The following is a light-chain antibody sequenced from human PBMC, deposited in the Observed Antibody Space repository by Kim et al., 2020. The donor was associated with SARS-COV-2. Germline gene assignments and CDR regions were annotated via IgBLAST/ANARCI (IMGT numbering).Light chain of an antibody. CDR1: QSLIYSDGDTY. CDR2: KVS. V-gene: IGKV2-30*01. Sequence: DVVMTQSPLSLPVTLGQPASISCRSSQSLIYSDGDTYLNWLQQRPGQSPRRLIYKVSQRDSGVPDRFSGSGSGTDFTLKISRVEAEDVGVYYCMQGTHWPFTVGGGTKVDIK. J-gene: IGKJ4*01. CDR3: MQGTHWPFT.